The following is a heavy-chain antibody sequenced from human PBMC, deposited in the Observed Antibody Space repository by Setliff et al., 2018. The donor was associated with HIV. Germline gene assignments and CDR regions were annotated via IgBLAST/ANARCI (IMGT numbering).Heavy chain of an antibody. CDR1: GGSISSYY. Sequence: SETLSLTCTVSGGSISSYYWSWIRQPAGKGLEWIGHIYTSGSTNYNPSLKSRVTMSVDTSKNQFSLKLSSVTVADTAVYYCARDVPWGDYYYYMDVWGKGTTVTVSS. V-gene: IGHV4-4*07. J-gene: IGHJ6*03. CDR3: ARDVPWGDYYYYMDV. CDR2: IYTSGST. D-gene: IGHD3-16*01.